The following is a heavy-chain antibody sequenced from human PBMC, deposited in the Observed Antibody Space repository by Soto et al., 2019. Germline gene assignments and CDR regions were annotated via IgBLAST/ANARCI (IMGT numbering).Heavy chain of an antibody. Sequence: QVQLVQSGAEVKKPGSSVKVSCKTSGGTFSSYAIIWVRQAPGQGLEWMGGIIPIFDTANYAQKFQGRVTIPAEESTSTAYMELSSMRSEDTAVYYCARHDCSSTSCYYYYYYSMDVWGQGTTVTVSS. J-gene: IGHJ6*02. CDR1: GGTFSSYA. V-gene: IGHV1-69*12. CDR3: ARHDCSSTSCYYYYYYSMDV. D-gene: IGHD2-2*01. CDR2: IIPIFDTA.